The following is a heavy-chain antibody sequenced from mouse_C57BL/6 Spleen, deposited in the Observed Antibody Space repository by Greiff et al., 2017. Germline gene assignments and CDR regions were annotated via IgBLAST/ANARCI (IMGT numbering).Heavy chain of an antibody. J-gene: IGHJ3*01. CDR2: IDPSDSYT. CDR3: ASRGYYGTLFAY. V-gene: IGHV1-69*01. CDR1: GYTFTSYW. D-gene: IGHD1-1*01. Sequence: VQLQQPGAELVMPGASVKLSCKASGYTFTSYWMHWVKQRPGQGLEWIGEIDPSDSYTNYNQKFKGKSTLTVDKSSSTAYMQLSSLTSEDSAVYYCASRGYYGTLFAYWGQGTLVTVSA.